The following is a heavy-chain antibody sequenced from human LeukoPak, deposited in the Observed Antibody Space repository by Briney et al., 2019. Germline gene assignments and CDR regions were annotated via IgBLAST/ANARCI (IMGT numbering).Heavy chain of an antibody. CDR1: GGSFSGYY. D-gene: IGHD3-10*01. V-gene: IGHV4-59*01. CDR2: IYYSGST. CDR3: ARSGIWFGELFGWFDP. Sequence: SETLSLTCAVYGGSFSGYYWSWIRQPPGKGLEWIGYIYYSGSTNYNPSLKSRVTISVDTSKNQFSLKLSSVTAADTAVYYCARSGIWFGELFGWFDPWGQGTLVTVSS. J-gene: IGHJ5*02.